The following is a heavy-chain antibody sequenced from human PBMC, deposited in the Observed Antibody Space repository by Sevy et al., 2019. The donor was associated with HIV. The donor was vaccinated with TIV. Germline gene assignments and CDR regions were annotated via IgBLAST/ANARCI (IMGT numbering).Heavy chain of an antibody. CDR1: GFTFSSYA. V-gene: IGHV3-23*01. Sequence: GGSLRLSCAASGFTFSSYAMSWVRQAPGKGLEWVSAISGSGGSTYYADSVKGRFTISRDNSKNTLYLQINSLRAEDTAVYYCAKVPGIAVAGTLYWGQGTLVTVSS. CDR2: ISGSGGST. D-gene: IGHD6-19*01. CDR3: AKVPGIAVAGTLY. J-gene: IGHJ4*02.